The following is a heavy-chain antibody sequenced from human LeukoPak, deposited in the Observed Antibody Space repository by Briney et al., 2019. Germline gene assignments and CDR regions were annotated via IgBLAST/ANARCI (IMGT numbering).Heavy chain of an antibody. CDR3: ARFTVVGEFDAFDI. Sequence: PSQTLSLTCTVSGGSISSGSYYWSWIRPPAGEGLEWIGRIYTSGSTNYNPSLKSRVTISVDTSKNQFSLKLSSVTAADTAVYYCARFTVVGEFDAFDIWGQGTMVTVSS. V-gene: IGHV4-61*02. J-gene: IGHJ3*02. D-gene: IGHD2-21*01. CDR2: IYTSGST. CDR1: GGSISSGSYY.